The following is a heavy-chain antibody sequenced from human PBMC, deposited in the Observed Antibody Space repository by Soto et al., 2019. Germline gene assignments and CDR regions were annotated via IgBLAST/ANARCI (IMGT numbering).Heavy chain of an antibody. Sequence: GASVKVSCKASGYTFTSYGISWVRQAPGQGLEWMGWISAYNGNTNYAQKLQGRVTMTTDTSTSTAYMELRSLRSDDTAVYYCARDPQQLAYYYYYGMDVWGQGTTVTVSS. D-gene: IGHD6-13*01. CDR2: ISAYNGNT. CDR1: GYTFTSYG. J-gene: IGHJ6*02. V-gene: IGHV1-18*01. CDR3: ARDPQQLAYYYYYGMDV.